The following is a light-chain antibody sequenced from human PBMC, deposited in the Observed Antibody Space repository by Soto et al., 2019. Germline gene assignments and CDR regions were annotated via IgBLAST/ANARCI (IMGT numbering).Light chain of an antibody. CDR1: QSVGSK. CDR3: QQYNNWPLT. J-gene: IGKJ4*01. CDR2: GAS. Sequence: EIVMTQSPATLSVSPGERATLSCRASQSVGSKLAWYQQKPGQAPRLLIYGASTRATGIPVRFSGSGSGTEFTLTISSQQSEDFAFYYCQQYNNWPLTFGGGTKVEIK. V-gene: IGKV3-15*01.